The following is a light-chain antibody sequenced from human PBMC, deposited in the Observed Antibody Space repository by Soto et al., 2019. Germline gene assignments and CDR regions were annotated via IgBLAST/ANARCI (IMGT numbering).Light chain of an antibody. CDR1: ENIKTF. V-gene: IGKV1-39*01. Sequence: DIQMTQSPSSLSASVGDRVTITWRASENIKTFLHWYQKKPGKAPKLLVYGASSLHSGVPSRFSGSGSGTDFTVTISGLQPEAFASYYCQPSFSNVLTFXGGTNVDI. CDR3: QPSFSNVLT. J-gene: IGKJ4*01. CDR2: GAS.